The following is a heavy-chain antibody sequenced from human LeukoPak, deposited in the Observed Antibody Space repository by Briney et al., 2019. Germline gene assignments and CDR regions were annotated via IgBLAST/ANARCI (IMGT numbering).Heavy chain of an antibody. CDR2: FYYSGST. CDR1: GGSISSSSYY. V-gene: IGHV4-39*07. J-gene: IGHJ4*02. Sequence: SETLSLTCTVSGGSISSSSYYWGWIRQPPGKGLEWIGSFYYSGSTYYNPSLKSRLTISLDTSKNQFSLKLSSVTAADTAVYYCASESVVVPVASYWGQGTLVTVSS. D-gene: IGHD2-2*01. CDR3: ASESVVVPVASY.